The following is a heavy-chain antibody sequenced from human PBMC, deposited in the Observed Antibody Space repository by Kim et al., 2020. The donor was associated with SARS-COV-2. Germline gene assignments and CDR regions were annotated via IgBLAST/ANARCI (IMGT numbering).Heavy chain of an antibody. CDR3: ARDLGYCSSTSCLSYYG. J-gene: IGHJ6*01. CDR2: ISYDGSNK. V-gene: IGHV3-30*04. Sequence: GGSLRLSCAASGFTFSSYAMHWVRQAPGKGLEWVAVISYDGSNKYYADSVKGRFTISRDNSKNTLYLQMNSLRAEDTAVYYCARDLGYCSSTSCLSYYG. D-gene: IGHD2-2*01. CDR1: GFTFSSYA.